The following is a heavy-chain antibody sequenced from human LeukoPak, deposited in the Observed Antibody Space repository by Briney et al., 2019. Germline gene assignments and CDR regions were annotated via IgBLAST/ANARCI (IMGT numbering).Heavy chain of an antibody. CDR3: AGSSPRIYYYYGMDV. Sequence: PGGSLRLSCAASGFTFSSYGMHWVRQAPGKGLEWVAVIWYGGSNKYYADSVKGRFTISRDNSKNTLYLQMNSLRAEDTAVYYCAGSSPRIYYYYGMDVWGKGTTVTVSS. V-gene: IGHV3-33*01. CDR2: IWYGGSNK. D-gene: IGHD1-14*01. J-gene: IGHJ6*04. CDR1: GFTFSSYG.